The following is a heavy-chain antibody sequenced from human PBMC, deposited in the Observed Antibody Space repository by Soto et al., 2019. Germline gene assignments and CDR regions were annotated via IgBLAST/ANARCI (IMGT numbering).Heavy chain of an antibody. CDR2: INQYGSEK. J-gene: IGHJ4*02. CDR3: ARSGWYYDFWSGYYEGFDY. Sequence: LSLTCAASGFTFSSYWMSWVRQAPGKGLEWVANINQYGSEKYYVDSVKGRFTISRDNAKNSLYLQMNSLRAEDTAVYYCARSGWYYDFWSGYYEGFDYWGQGTLVTVSS. D-gene: IGHD3-3*01. V-gene: IGHV3-7*05. CDR1: GFTFSSYW.